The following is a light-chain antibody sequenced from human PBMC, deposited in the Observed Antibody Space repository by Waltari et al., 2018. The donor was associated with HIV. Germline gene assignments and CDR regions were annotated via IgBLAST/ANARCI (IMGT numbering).Light chain of an antibody. CDR2: SNN. Sequence: QSVLTQPPSASGTPGQRVTISCSGSSSNIGSNTVNWYQQLPGTAPKLLIYSNNQRPSGVPDRLSASKTGTSASLAISGLQSEDEANYYCAAWDDSLIGPVFGGGTKLTVL. CDR3: AAWDDSLIGPV. J-gene: IGLJ3*02. CDR1: SSNIGSNT. V-gene: IGLV1-44*01.